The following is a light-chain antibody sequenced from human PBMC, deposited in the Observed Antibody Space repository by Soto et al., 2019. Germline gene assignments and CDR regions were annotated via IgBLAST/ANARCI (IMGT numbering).Light chain of an antibody. CDR3: QQYVTYRT. Sequence: EIVLTQSPATLSSFPGDRVTLSCRASQYINTSLAWYQHRPGQAPRLLIYQTSIRAAGIPARFSGSGSGTDFTHTISRLEPEDFAVYYCQQYVTYRTFGQGTKVDIK. CDR1: QYINTS. CDR2: QTS. J-gene: IGKJ1*01. V-gene: IGKV3D-11*03.